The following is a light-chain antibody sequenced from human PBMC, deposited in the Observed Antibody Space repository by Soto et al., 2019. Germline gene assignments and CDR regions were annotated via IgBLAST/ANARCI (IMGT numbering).Light chain of an antibody. CDR1: QSISRG. Sequence: DIQMIQSPSTLSASVGDRVTITCRASQSISRGLAWYQQKPGKAPKLLIFDASSLETGVPSRFSGSASGTEFTLTISSLQPDDFATYYCQQYNSYWPFGQGTKVEIK. CDR3: QQYNSYWP. CDR2: DAS. J-gene: IGKJ1*01. V-gene: IGKV1-5*01.